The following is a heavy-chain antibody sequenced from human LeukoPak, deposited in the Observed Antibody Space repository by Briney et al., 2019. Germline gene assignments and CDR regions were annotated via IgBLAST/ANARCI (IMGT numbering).Heavy chain of an antibody. V-gene: IGHV3-7*01. J-gene: IGHJ6*03. CDR1: GFTFSRYW. CDR2: IKQDGSEK. D-gene: IGHD3-3*01. Sequence: QTGGSLRLSCVASGFTFSRYWMSWVRQAPWKGLEWVANIKQDGSEKYYVDSVKGRFAISRDNAKNSVYLQMNSLRAEDMAVYYCARPPLGYYDFWREGYMDVWGKGTTVTVSS. CDR3: ARPPLGYYDFWREGYMDV.